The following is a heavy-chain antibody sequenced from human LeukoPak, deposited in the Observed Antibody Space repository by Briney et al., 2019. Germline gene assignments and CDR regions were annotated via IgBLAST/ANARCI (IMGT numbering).Heavy chain of an antibody. D-gene: IGHD5-24*01. CDR1: GFTFSSYA. V-gene: IGHV3-23*01. CDR2: ISDNGHST. CDR3: ARDSWDGYNSYFDY. J-gene: IGHJ4*02. Sequence: PGGSLRLSCAASGFTFSSYAMSWVRQAPGKGLEWVTAISDNGHSTDYADSVKGRFTISRDNSKNTLYLQMNSLRAEDTAVYYCARDSWDGYNSYFDYWGQGTLVTVSS.